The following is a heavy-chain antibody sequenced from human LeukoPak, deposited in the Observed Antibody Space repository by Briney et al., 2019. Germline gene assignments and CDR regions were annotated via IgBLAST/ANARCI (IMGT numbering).Heavy chain of an antibody. Sequence: SETLSLTCTVSGGSISSSSYYWGWIRQPPGKGLEWIGSIYYSGSTYYNPSLKSRVTISVDTSKNQFSLKLSSVTAADTAVYYCARGSGSSWELDYFDYWGQGTLVTVSS. V-gene: IGHV4-39*07. CDR3: ARGSGSSWELDYFDY. D-gene: IGHD6-13*01. CDR1: GGSISSSSYY. J-gene: IGHJ4*02. CDR2: IYYSGST.